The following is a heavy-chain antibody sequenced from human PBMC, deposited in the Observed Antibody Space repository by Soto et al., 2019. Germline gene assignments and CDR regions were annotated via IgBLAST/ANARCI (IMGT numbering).Heavy chain of an antibody. CDR2: ISYDGSNK. V-gene: IGHV3-30-3*01. CDR3: ARDNHYYAWDY. Sequence: QVQLVESGGGVVQPGRSLRLSCAASGFTFSSYAMHWVRQAPGTGLEWVAVISYDGSNKYYADSVKGRFTISRGNSKNTLYLQMNSLRAEDTAVYYCARDNHYYAWDYWGQGTLVTVSS. CDR1: GFTFSSYA. D-gene: IGHD3-10*01. J-gene: IGHJ4*02.